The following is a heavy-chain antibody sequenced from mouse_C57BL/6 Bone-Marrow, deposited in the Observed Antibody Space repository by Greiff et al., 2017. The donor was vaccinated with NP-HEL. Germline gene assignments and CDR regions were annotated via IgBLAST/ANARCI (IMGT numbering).Heavy chain of an antibody. CDR3: RYGRSFY. Sequence: VQLQQSGAELVRPGASVKLSCTASGFNIKDDYMHWVKQRPEQGLEWIGWIDPGNGDTEYASKFQGKATITADTSSNTAYLQLSSLTSEDTAVYYCRYGRSFYWGEGTLVSVTA. CDR2: IDPGNGDT. D-gene: IGHD1-1*01. J-gene: IGHJ3*01. CDR1: GFNIKDDY. V-gene: IGHV14-4*01.